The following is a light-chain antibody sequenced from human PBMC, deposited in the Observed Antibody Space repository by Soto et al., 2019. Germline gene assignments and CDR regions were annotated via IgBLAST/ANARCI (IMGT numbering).Light chain of an antibody. V-gene: IGLV2-14*01. CDR1: SSDVGGYNY. Sequence: QSALTQPASVSGSPGQSITISCTGTSSDVGGYNYVSWYQQHPGKAPKLMIYDVSNRPSGVSNRFSGSKSGNTVSLTISGLQAEDEADYYCSSYTSSSTPVFGTGTKVTVL. J-gene: IGLJ1*01. CDR2: DVS. CDR3: SSYTSSSTPV.